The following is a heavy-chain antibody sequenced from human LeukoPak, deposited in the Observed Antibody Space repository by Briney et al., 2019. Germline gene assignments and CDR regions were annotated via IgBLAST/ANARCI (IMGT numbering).Heavy chain of an antibody. CDR3: ARDREVVVPAATSWFDP. Sequence: GASVKLSCKASGGTFTSYAISWVRQAPGQGLEWMGGIISIFGTANYAQKFQGRVTITADESTSTAYMELSSLRCEDTAVYYCARDREVVVPAATSWFDPWGQGTLVTVSS. CDR2: IISIFGTA. J-gene: IGHJ5*02. V-gene: IGHV1-69*13. CDR1: GGTFTSYA. D-gene: IGHD2-2*01.